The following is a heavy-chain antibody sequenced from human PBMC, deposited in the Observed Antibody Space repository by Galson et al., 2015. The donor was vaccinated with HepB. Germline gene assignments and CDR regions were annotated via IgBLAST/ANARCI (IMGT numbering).Heavy chain of an antibody. D-gene: IGHD6-19*01. V-gene: IGHV5-51*01. J-gene: IGHJ6*02. CDR3: ARIIAVAGILDNYYGMDV. CDR2: IYPGDSDT. CDR1: GYSFTSYW. Sequence: QSGAEVKKPGESLKISCKGSGYSFTSYWIGWVRQMPGKGLEWMGIIYPGDSDTRYSPSFEGQVTISADKSISTAYLQWSSLKASDTAMYDCARIIAVAGILDNYYGMDVWGQGTTVTVSS.